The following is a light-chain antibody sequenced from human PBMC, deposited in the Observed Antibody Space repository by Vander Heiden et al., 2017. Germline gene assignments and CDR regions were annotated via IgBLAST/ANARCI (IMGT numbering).Light chain of an antibody. Sequence: QSALTEPRSVSGSPGQSVPISCTGTSSDVGFYNYVSWYQQHPGKAPKLMIYDVTKRPSWVPDRFSGSKSGNTASLTISGLQTEDEADYYCCSYAGSYTLVFGGGTKLTVL. V-gene: IGLV2-11*01. CDR2: DVT. J-gene: IGLJ3*02. CDR1: SSDVGFYNY. CDR3: CSYAGSYTLV.